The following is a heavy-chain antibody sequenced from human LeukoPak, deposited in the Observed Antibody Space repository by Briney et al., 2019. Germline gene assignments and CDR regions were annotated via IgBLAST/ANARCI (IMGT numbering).Heavy chain of an antibody. D-gene: IGHD5-24*01. CDR2: ISDSAGST. CDR3: TKGMATIRRHIDS. V-gene: IGHV3-23*01. Sequence: GGSLRLSCAASGFSFSDCAMSWVRQAPGRGLEWVSSISDSAGSTYYADSMKGRFTISRDNPKNTLHLEMNSLRAEDTAIYYCTKGMATIRRHIDSWGQGTLVTVSS. CDR1: GFSFSDCA. J-gene: IGHJ4*02.